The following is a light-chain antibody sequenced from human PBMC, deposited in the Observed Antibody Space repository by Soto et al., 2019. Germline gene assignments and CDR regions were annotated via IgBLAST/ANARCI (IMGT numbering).Light chain of an antibody. CDR1: SSYVGNYNL. CDR3: CSYERSSTYV. Sequence: QSVLTQPASVSGSPGQSITISCTGTSSYVGNYNLVSWYQHDPGKAPKLLIYEGSKRPSGVSDRFSGSKSGNTASLTISGLQAEDEADYYCCSYERSSTYVFGTGTKVTVL. V-gene: IGLV2-23*01. CDR2: EGS. J-gene: IGLJ1*01.